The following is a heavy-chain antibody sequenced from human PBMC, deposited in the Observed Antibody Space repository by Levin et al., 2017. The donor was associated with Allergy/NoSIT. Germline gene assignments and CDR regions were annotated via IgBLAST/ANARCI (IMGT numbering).Heavy chain of an antibody. CDR1: GFTFSSYA. CDR3: AKDLRGVTTLGWFDP. Sequence: GGSLRLSCAASGFTFSSYAMSWVRQAPGKGLEWVSAISGSGGSTYYADSVKGRFTISRDNSKNTLYLQMNSLRAEDTAVYYCAKDLRGVTTLGWFDPWGQGTLVTVSS. V-gene: IGHV3-23*01. CDR2: ISGSGGST. D-gene: IGHD4-17*01. J-gene: IGHJ5*02.